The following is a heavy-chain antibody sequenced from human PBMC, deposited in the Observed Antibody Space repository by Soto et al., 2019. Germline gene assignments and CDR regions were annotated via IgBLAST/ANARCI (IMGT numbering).Heavy chain of an antibody. CDR2: VTGRSRNT. V-gene: IGHV3-23*01. D-gene: IGHD1-26*01. CDR3: AKITPYGGNYRDAVDV. J-gene: IGHJ3*01. CDR1: GFTFNNFA. Sequence: EMQLLESGGGLQQPGGSLRLSCAASGFTFNNFAMGWVRQAPGKGLAWISAVTGRSRNTYYADSVKGRFTISRNNFENTVYLQMDGLRVEDTAVYYCAKITPYGGNYRDAVDVWGRGTMVTVAS.